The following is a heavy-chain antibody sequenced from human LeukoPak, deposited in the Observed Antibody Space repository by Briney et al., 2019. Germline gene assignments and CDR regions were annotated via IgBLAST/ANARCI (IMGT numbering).Heavy chain of an antibody. CDR1: GGSISTYY. CDR2: IYYTRST. V-gene: IGHV4-59*08. CDR3: ARHSPEYNYAMDV. J-gene: IGHJ6*02. Sequence: SETLSLTCTVSGGSISTYYWSWIRQPPGKGLEWIASIYYTRSTNYNPSLTSRVTISVDTSKNQFSLKLSSVTAADTAVYYCARHSPEYNYAMDVWGQGTTVTVSS.